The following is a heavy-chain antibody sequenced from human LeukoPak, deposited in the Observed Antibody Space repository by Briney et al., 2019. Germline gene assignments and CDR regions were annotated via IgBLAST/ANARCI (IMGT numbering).Heavy chain of an antibody. CDR3: ARSARNYYGSDEDAFDI. J-gene: IGHJ3*02. Sequence: SETLSLTCAVSGGSISSSSYYWGWIRQPPGKGLEWIGSIYYSGSTYYNPSLKSRVTISVDTSKNQFSLKLSSVTAADTAVYYCARSARNYYGSDEDAFDIWGQGTMVTVSS. CDR1: GGSISSSSYY. D-gene: IGHD3-10*01. V-gene: IGHV4-39*01. CDR2: IYYSGST.